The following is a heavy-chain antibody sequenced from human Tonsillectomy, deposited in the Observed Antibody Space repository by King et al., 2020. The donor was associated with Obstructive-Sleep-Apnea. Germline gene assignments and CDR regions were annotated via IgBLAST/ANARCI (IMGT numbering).Heavy chain of an antibody. D-gene: IGHD1-1*01. J-gene: IGHJ4*02. CDR1: GFTFSSYG. V-gene: IGHV3-30*02. CDR2: IRYDGSNK. CDR3: AARRTGTTHYFDY. Sequence: VQLVESGGGVVQPGGSLRLSCAASGFTFSSYGMHWVRQAPGKGLEWVAFIRYDGSNKYYADSVKGRFTISRDNSKNTLYLQMNSLRAEDTAVYYCAARRTGTTHYFDYWGQGTLVTVSS.